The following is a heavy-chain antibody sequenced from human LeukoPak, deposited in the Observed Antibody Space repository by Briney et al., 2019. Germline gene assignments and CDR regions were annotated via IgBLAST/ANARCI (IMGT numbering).Heavy chain of an antibody. V-gene: IGHV3-66*01. D-gene: IGHD3-22*01. J-gene: IGHJ4*02. CDR3: ARRKYDSSGFDY. CDR1: GFTVSSNY. CDR2: IYSGGST. Sequence: GGSLRLSCAASGFTVSSNYMSWVRQAPGKGLEWVSVIYSGGSTYYADSVKGRFTISRDNSKDTLYLQMNSLRAEDTAIYFCARRKYDSSGFDYWGQETLVTVSS.